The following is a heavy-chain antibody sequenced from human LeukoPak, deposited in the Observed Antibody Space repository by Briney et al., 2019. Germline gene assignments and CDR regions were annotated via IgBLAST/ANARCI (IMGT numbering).Heavy chain of an antibody. CDR3: ARGVIGGTTLSPYDY. J-gene: IGHJ4*02. V-gene: IGHV4-38-2*02. Sequence: SETLSLTCTVSGYSISSGYYWGWIRQPPGKGLEWIGSIYHSGSTYYNPSLKSRVTISVDTSKNQFSLKLSSVTAADTAVYYCARGVIGGTTLSPYDYWGRGTLVTVSS. CDR2: IYHSGST. D-gene: IGHD1-7*01. CDR1: GYSISSGYY.